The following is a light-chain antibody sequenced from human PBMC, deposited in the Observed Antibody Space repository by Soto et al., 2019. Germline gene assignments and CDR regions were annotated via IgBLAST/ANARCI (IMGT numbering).Light chain of an antibody. CDR3: QSYDTSLSGWV. CDR1: SSNIGAGYD. V-gene: IGLV1-40*01. J-gene: IGLJ3*02. CDR2: GNS. Sequence: QSVLTQPPSVSGALGQRVTISCTRSSSNIGAGYDVHWYQQLPGTAPKLLIYGNSNRPSGVPDRFSGSKSGTSASLAITGLQAEDEADYYCQSYDTSLSGWVFGGGTKLTVL.